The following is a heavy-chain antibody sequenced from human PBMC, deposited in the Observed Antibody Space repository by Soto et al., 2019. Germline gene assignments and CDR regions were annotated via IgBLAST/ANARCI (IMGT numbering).Heavy chain of an antibody. D-gene: IGHD1-26*01. V-gene: IGHV3-74*01. CDR1: GFNFSTYW. J-gene: IGHJ4*02. CDR3: TRDGGGRYYGGFDN. Sequence: EVRLVESGGDLVQPGGSLRLSCATSGFNFSTYWLHWVRQVPGKGVVWVSRINSDGTITDYADSVKGRFTISRDNAKKTLYLDMNSLRADDTADYYCTRDGGGRYYGGFDNWGQGTLVTVSS. CDR2: INSDGTIT.